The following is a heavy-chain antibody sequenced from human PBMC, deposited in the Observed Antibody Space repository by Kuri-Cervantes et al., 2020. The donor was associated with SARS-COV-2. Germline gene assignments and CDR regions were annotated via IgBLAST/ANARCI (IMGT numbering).Heavy chain of an antibody. CDR1: GYTFTGYY. J-gene: IGHJ4*02. Sequence: ASVKVSCKASGYTFTGYYMHWVRQAPGQGLEWMGWINPNSGGTNYAQKFQGRVTITADKSTSTAYMELSSLRSEDTAVYYCATKPHRDGQTPPLDYWGQGTLVTVSS. V-gene: IGHV1-2*02. D-gene: IGHD5-24*01. CDR2: INPNSGGT. CDR3: ATKPHRDGQTPPLDY.